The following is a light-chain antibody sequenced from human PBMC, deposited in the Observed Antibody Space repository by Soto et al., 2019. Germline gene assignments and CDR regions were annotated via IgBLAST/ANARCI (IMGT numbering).Light chain of an antibody. V-gene: IGKV1-16*02. CDR3: PQYNSYPFT. CDR1: QGISNY. J-gene: IGKJ3*01. CDR2: AAS. Sequence: DIQMTQSPSSLSSSVGARVTITCRSRQGISNYLAWFQQKPGKAPTSLIYAASSLQSGGPSKFSGSGSGTYFTPNISSLQPADFATYYCPQYNSYPFTFGPGTKVDIK.